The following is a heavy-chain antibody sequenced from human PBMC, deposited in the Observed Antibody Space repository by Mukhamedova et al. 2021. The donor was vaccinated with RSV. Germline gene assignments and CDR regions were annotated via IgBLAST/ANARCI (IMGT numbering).Heavy chain of an antibody. CDR3: AKHTASQWLVAN. D-gene: IGHD6-19*01. Sequence: GKGLEWVSAISGSGGSTYYSDSVKGRFTISRDNSKNTLYLQMNGLRAEDTAVHYCAKHTASQWLVANWGQGTLVTVSS. V-gene: IGHV3-23*01. J-gene: IGHJ4*02. CDR2: ISGSGGST.